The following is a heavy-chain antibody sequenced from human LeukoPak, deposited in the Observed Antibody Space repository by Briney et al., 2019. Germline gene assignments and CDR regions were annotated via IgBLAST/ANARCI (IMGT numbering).Heavy chain of an antibody. CDR3: ARGPLRLGELSFDY. V-gene: IGHV3-66*02. CDR2: IYSGGST. CDR1: GFTFTDYY. Sequence: PGGSLRLSCAASGFTFTDYYMTWIRQAPGKGLEWVSVIYSGGSTYYADSVKGRFTISRDNSKNTLYLQMNSLRAEDTAVYYCARGPLRLGELSFDYWGQGTLVTVSS. D-gene: IGHD3-16*02. J-gene: IGHJ4*02.